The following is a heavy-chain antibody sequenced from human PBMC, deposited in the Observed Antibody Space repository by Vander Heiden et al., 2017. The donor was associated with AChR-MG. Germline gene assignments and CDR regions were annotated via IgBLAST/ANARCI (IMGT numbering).Heavy chain of an antibody. J-gene: IGHJ4*02. CDR2: ISWNSGSI. D-gene: IGHD2-15*01. Sequence: EVQLVESGGGLVQPGRSLRLSCAASGFTFDDYAMHWVRQAPGKGLEWVSGISWNSGSIGYADSVKGRFTISRDNAKNSLYLQMNSLRAEDTALYYCAKDIDPVVVAPRYWGQGTLVTVSS. CDR3: AKDIDPVVVAPRY. CDR1: GFTFDDYA. V-gene: IGHV3-9*01.